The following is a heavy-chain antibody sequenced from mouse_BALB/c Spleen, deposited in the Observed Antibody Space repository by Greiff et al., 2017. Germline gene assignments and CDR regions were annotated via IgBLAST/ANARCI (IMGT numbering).Heavy chain of an antibody. Sequence: EVQLVESGGGLVQPGGSLKLSCAASGFTFSSYTMSWVRQTPEKRLEWVAYISNGGGSTYYPDTVKGRFTISRDNAKNTLYLQMSSLKSEDTAMSYCARRGYGYDGAWFAYWGQGTLVTVSA. V-gene: IGHV5-12-2*01. CDR1: GFTFSSYT. CDR3: ARRGYGYDGAWFAY. D-gene: IGHD2-2*01. J-gene: IGHJ3*01. CDR2: ISNGGGST.